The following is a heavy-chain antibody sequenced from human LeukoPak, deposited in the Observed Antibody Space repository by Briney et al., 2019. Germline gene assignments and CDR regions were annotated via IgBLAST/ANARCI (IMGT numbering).Heavy chain of an antibody. V-gene: IGHV4-34*01. CDR2: IDHSGST. CDR1: GASLRGSY. Sequence: SGTLSLTCAVQGASLRGSYWSWIRQPPGKGLQWIGQIDHSGSTHSIPSLKSRVTISLDTSQSHVSLKVNSVTAADTAVYFCARGGNGWYFDLWGRGNLVTVSS. CDR3: ARGGNGWYFDL. J-gene: IGHJ2*01. D-gene: IGHD1-14*01.